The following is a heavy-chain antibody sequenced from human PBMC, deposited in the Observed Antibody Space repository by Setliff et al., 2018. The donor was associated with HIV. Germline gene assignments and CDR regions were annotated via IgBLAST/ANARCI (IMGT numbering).Heavy chain of an antibody. V-gene: IGHV1-2*06. D-gene: IGHD1-7*01. CDR1: GYTFFGYY. CDR2: VNPKSGGT. J-gene: IGHJ3*02. Sequence: GASVKVSCKTSGYTFFGYYIHWLRQAPGQGFEWMGRVNPKSGGTDYAQRFQARATVTWDTSVSTAYMQLSRLRFDDTAVYYCAWKYPDHTNSHPEAFDIWGQGTMVTVSS. CDR3: AWKYPDHTNSHPEAFDI.